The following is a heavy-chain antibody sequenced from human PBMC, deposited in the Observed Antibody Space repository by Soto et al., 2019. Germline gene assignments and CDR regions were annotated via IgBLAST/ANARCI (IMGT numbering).Heavy chain of an antibody. CDR3: ARTYCSRGSCRNWFDP. CDR2: IYPGDSDT. V-gene: IGHV5-51*01. D-gene: IGHD2-15*01. CDR1: GYSVTSYW. Sequence: GESLKISCKGSGYSVTSYWIGWVRQMPGKGLEWMGIIYPGDSDTRYSPSFQGQVTISADKSISTAYLQWSSLKASDTAMYYCARTYCSRGSCRNWFDPWGQGTLVTVSS. J-gene: IGHJ5*02.